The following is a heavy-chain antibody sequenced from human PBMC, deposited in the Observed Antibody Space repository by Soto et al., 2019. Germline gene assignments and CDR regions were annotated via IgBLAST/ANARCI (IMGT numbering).Heavy chain of an antibody. CDR3: ASLGGATDYYYYGMDV. D-gene: IGHD1-26*01. CDR2: MNPNSGNT. Sequence: ASVKVSCKASGYTFTSYDINWVRQATGQGLEWMGWMNPNSGNTGYAQKFQGRVTMTRNTSISTAYMELSSLRSEDTAVDYCASLGGATDYYYYGMDVWGQGTTVTVSS. V-gene: IGHV1-8*01. CDR1: GYTFTSYD. J-gene: IGHJ6*02.